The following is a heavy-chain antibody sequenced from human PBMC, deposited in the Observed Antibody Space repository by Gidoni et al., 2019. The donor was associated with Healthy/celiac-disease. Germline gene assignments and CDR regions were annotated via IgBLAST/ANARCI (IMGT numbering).Heavy chain of an antibody. J-gene: IGHJ4*02. V-gene: IGHV3-74*01. CDR1: GFTFSSYW. Sequence: EVPLVESGGGLVQPGGSLRLSCAASGFTFSSYWMHWVGKAPGKGLVWVSRINSDASSTSYADSVKGRFTISRDNAKNTLYLQMNSLRAEDTAVYYCASIHCSGGSCYYENYWGQGTLVTVSS. CDR3: ASIHCSGGSCYYENY. D-gene: IGHD2-15*01. CDR2: INSDASST.